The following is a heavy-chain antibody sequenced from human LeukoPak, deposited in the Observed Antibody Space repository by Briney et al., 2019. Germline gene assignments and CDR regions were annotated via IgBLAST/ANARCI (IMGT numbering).Heavy chain of an antibody. CDR1: GDSITSSDHY. Sequence: KPSETLSLTCTLSGDSITSSDHYWVWIRQSPGKGLEWIGSVSQSGNIYYRSSLKSRVTVSIDTSKNEFSLILTSVTAADTAQYYCARHLYYSASAFWYIDLWGRGTLVIVSP. D-gene: IGHD3-10*01. CDR3: ARHLYYSASAFWYIDL. J-gene: IGHJ2*01. CDR2: VSQSGNI. V-gene: IGHV4-39*01.